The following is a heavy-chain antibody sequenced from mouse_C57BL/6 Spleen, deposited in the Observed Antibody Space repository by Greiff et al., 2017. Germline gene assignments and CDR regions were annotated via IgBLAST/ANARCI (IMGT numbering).Heavy chain of an antibody. CDR3: ARTGGVARGFFFDY. V-gene: IGHV1-18*01. CDR1: GYTFTDYN. Sequence: EVQLQQSGPELVKPGASVKIPCKASGYTFTDYNMDWVKQSHGKSLEWIGDINPNNGGTIYNQKFKGKATLNVDKSSSTAYMELRSLTSEDTAVYYCARTGGVARGFFFDYWGQGTTLTVSS. CDR2: INPNNGGT. J-gene: IGHJ2*01. D-gene: IGHD3-3*01.